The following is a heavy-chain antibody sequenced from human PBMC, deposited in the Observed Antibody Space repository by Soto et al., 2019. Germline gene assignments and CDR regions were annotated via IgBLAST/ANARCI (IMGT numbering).Heavy chain of an antibody. CDR2: IYSGGST. Sequence: PGGSLRLSCAASGFTVSSNYMSWVRQAPGKGLEWVSVIYSGGSTYYADSVKGRFTISRDNSKNTLYLQMNSLRAEDTAVYYCARDRRYCSGGSCYSAWFDPWGQGTLXT. CDR1: GFTVSSNY. CDR3: ARDRRYCSGGSCYSAWFDP. D-gene: IGHD2-15*01. J-gene: IGHJ5*02. V-gene: IGHV3-53*01.